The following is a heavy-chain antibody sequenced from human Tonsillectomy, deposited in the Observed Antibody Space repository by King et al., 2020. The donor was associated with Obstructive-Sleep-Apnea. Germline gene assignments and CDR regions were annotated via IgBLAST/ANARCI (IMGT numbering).Heavy chain of an antibody. CDR1: GYTFSNYW. Sequence: QLVQSGAEVKKPGESQKISCKASGYTFSNYWIGWVRQTPGNGPEWMGLIYPGDSDTRYSPSFQGHVTFSADKSISTAYLQWSSLKASDTAMYFCARLTTTTSNYFDYWGQGTLVTVSA. CDR2: IYPGDSDT. V-gene: IGHV5-51*01. D-gene: IGHD4-11*01. CDR3: ARLTTTTSNYFDY. J-gene: IGHJ4*02.